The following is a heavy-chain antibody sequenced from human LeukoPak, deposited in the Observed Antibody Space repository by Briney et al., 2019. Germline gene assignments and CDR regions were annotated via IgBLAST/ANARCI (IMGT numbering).Heavy chain of an antibody. Sequence: QTGGSLRLSCAASGFTFSSYGMHWVRQAPGKGLEWVAFIRYDGSNKYYADSVKGRFTISRDNSKNTLYLQMNSLRAEDTAVYYCAKDWSAWERRRVDFDYWGQGTLVTVSS. V-gene: IGHV3-30*02. CDR1: GFTFSSYG. J-gene: IGHJ4*02. CDR3: AKDWSAWERRRVDFDY. CDR2: IRYDGSNK. D-gene: IGHD1-26*01.